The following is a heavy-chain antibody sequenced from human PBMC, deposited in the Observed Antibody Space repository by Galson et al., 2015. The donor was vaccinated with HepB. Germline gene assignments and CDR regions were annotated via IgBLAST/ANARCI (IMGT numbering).Heavy chain of an antibody. CDR1: GYTFTSYG. V-gene: IGHV1-18*04. J-gene: IGHJ6*02. Sequence: SVKVSCKASGYTFTSYGISWVRQAPGQGLEWMGWISAYNGNTNYAQKLQGRVTMTTDTSTSTAYMELRSLRSDDTAVYYCAREGHYDILTGWPGYYYYGMDVWGQGTTVTVSS. D-gene: IGHD3-9*01. CDR2: ISAYNGNT. CDR3: AREGHYDILTGWPGYYYYGMDV.